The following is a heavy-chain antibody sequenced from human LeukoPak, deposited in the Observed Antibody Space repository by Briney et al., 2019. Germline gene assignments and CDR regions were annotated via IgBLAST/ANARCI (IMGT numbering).Heavy chain of an antibody. CDR2: ISSSSSYI. CDR1: GFTFSSYS. V-gene: IGHV3-21*01. J-gene: IGHJ4*02. D-gene: IGHD1-26*01. Sequence: PGGSLRLSCAASGFTFSSYSMNWVRQAPGKGLEWVSSISSSSSYIYYADSVKGRFTISRDNAKNSLYLQMNSLRAEDTAVYYCARDFSGSYSVDYWGQGTLVTVSS. CDR3: ARDFSGSYSVDY.